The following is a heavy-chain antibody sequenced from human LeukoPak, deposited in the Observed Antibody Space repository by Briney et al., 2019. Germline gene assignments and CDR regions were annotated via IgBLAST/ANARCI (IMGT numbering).Heavy chain of an antibody. CDR1: EYTFIGYF. D-gene: IGHD2-15*01. Sequence: GASVRVSCKASEYTFIGYFMHWVRQAPGQGLEWMGWINPITGGRNYGQKFQGRVTMTRDTSISTAYMELSGLKSDDTAVYYCARARGYCGGDTCHIYGMDVWGQGTTVTVSS. CDR2: INPITGGR. V-gene: IGHV1-2*02. CDR3: ARARGYCGGDTCHIYGMDV. J-gene: IGHJ6*02.